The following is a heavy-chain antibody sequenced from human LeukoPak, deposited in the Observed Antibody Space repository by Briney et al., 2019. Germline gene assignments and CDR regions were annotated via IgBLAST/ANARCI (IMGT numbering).Heavy chain of an antibody. CDR1: GASISSYY. V-gene: IGHV4-59*01. CDR2: IFYSGST. J-gene: IGHJ6*03. CDR3: ARGYCSGGSCYSYYYYNYMDV. D-gene: IGHD2-15*01. Sequence: SETLSLTCTVSGASISSYYWCWIRQPPGKGLEWIGYIFYSGSTNYNPSLRSRVTISVDPSKNQFSLRLSSVTAADTAVYYCARGYCSGGSCYSYYYYNYMDVWGKGTTVTVSS.